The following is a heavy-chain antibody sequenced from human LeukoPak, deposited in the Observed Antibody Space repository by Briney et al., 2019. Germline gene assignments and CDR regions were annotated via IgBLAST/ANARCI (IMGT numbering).Heavy chain of an antibody. J-gene: IGHJ4*02. D-gene: IGHD6-6*01. CDR1: GASISSYY. Sequence: SETLSLTCTVSGASISSYYWSWIRQPPGKGLEWIGYVYVTGSTSYNPSLKSRVTISVDTSKNQFSLKLSSVTAADTAVYYCASLYSSSSDYWGQGTLVTVSS. CDR3: ASLYSSSSDY. V-gene: IGHV4-4*09. CDR2: VYVTGST.